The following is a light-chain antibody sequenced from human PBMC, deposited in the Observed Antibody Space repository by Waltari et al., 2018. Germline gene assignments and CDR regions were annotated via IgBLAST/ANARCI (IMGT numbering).Light chain of an antibody. CDR1: QSISSY. J-gene: IGKJ3*01. V-gene: IGKV1-39*01. CDR3: QQSYSTPVT. Sequence: DIQMTQSPSSLSASVGDRVTITCRASQSISSYLNWYHQKPGKAPKLLIFAASSLQSGVPSSFSGSGPRTGFTLTISSLQPEDFATYYCQQSYSTPVTFGPGTKVNIK. CDR2: AAS.